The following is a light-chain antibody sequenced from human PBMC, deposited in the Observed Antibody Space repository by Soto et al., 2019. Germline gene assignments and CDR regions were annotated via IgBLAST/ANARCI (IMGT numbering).Light chain of an antibody. CDR2: DAS. CDR3: QQRSDWPST. V-gene: IGKV3-11*01. Sequence: EIVLTQSPATLSLSPGERATLSCRASQSVSSYFAWYQQKPGPAPRLLIYDASNRATGIPARFSGSGSGTDFTLTISSLEPDDFAVYYCQQRSDWPSTFGGGTKVQIK. CDR1: QSVSSY. J-gene: IGKJ4*01.